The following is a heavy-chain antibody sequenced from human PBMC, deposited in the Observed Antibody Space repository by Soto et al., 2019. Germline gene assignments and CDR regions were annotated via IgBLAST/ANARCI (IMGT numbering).Heavy chain of an antibody. CDR2: INYSGST. D-gene: IGHD3-10*01. CDR1: GGSISSYY. J-gene: IGHJ4*02. V-gene: IGHV4-59*08. CDR3: ARGPGLWFGELFFDY. Sequence: QVQLQESGPGLVKPSETLSLTCTVAGGSISSYYWSWLRQPPGKGLEWIGYINYSGSTNYNPSLKSRGTISVDTANNQFTLKLGSVTAADTAVYYCARGPGLWFGELFFDYWGQGTLVTVSS.